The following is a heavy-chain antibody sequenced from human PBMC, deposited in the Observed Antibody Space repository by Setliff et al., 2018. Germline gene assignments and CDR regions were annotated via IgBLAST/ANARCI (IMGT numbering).Heavy chain of an antibody. CDR2: IYPGDSHT. J-gene: IGHJ5*02. CDR3: ARRGERFFNWFDP. Sequence: GESLKISCKGSGYTFTNSWINWVRQMPGKGLEWMGIIYPGDSHTRYSPSFQGHVTISADKSISTAYLQWSSLKASDTAMYYCARRGERFFNWFDPWGQGTLVTVSS. D-gene: IGHD2-21*01. CDR1: GYTFTNSW. V-gene: IGHV5-51*01.